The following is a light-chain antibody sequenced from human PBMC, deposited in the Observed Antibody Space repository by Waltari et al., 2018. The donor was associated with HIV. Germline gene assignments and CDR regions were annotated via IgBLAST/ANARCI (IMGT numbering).Light chain of an antibody. CDR1: QSLSYW. V-gene: IGKV1-5*03. J-gene: IGKJ2*01. Sequence: DIQMTQSPSTLSASVGASVTITCRANQSLSYWLAWYQQKPGRAPKILIHKASSLERGVPSRFSGSGSVTEFTLTISSLQPDDFATYYGQQSNSYSYTFGQGTKLEIK. CDR2: KAS. CDR3: QQSNSYSYT.